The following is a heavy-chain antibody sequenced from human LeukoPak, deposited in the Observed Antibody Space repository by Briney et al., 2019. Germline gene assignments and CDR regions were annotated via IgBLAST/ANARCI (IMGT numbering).Heavy chain of an antibody. CDR1: GGSISSSSYY. J-gene: IGHJ5*02. CDR2: IYYSGST. Sequence: SETLSLTCTVSGGSISSSSYYWGWIRQPPGKGLEWIGSIYYSGSTYYNPSLKSRVTISVDTSKNQFSLKLSSVTAADTAVYYCARGLAYCGGDCKPNWFDPWGQGTLVTVSS. CDR3: ARGLAYCGGDCKPNWFDP. D-gene: IGHD2-21*02. V-gene: IGHV4-39*07.